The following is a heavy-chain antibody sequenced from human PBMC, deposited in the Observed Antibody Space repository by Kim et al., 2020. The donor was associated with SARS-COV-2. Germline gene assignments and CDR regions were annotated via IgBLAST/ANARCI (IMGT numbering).Heavy chain of an antibody. J-gene: IGHJ6*02. CDR1: GGTFSSYA. D-gene: IGHD4-17*01. V-gene: IGHV1-69*13. Sequence: SVKVSCKASGGTFSSYAISWVRQAPGQGLEWMGGIIPIFGTANYAQKFQGRVTITADESTSPAYLELSSLRSEDTAVYYCATPPVTTGYGMDVWGQGTTVTVSS. CDR2: IIPIFGTA. CDR3: ATPPVTTGYGMDV.